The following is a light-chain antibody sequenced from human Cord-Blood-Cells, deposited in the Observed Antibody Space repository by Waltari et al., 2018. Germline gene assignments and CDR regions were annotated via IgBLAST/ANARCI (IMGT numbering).Light chain of an antibody. Sequence: QSVLTQPPSASGTPGQRVTISCSGSSSNIGSNYVYWYQHIPGTAPKLLIYRNNQRPTGLPDRFSGSESGSSASLAIIGRRSEDEADYYCAAWDDSLSGVVFGGGTKLTVL. CDR2: RNN. CDR3: AAWDDSLSGVV. J-gene: IGLJ2*01. V-gene: IGLV1-47*01. CDR1: SSNIGSNY.